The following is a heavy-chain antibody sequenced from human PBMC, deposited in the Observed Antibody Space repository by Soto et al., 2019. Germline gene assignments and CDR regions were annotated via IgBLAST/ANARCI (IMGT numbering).Heavy chain of an antibody. D-gene: IGHD3-9*01. Sequence: GGSLRLSCAASGFTFSSYAMSWVRQAPGKGLEWVSAISGSGGSTYYADSVKGRFTISRDNSKNTLYLQMNSLRAEDTAVYYCAKDSLNDILTGYDAFDIWGQGTMVTVSS. CDR3: AKDSLNDILTGYDAFDI. J-gene: IGHJ3*02. CDR1: GFTFSSYA. V-gene: IGHV3-23*01. CDR2: ISGSGGST.